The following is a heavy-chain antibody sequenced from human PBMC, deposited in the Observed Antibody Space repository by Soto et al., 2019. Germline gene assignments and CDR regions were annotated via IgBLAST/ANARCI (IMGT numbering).Heavy chain of an antibody. CDR3: AKARCITTNCYVPDY. J-gene: IGHJ4*02. CDR1: GCTFSTYT. V-gene: IGHV3-23*01. CDR2: ISASGGSP. Sequence: GGSLRLSGVASGCTFSTYTMSWVRQATGKGLEWVSVISASGGSPSYADSVQGRFSISRDNAKNTLYLQMNSLRGEDTAMYYCAKARCITTNCYVPDYWGQGTMVTVSS. D-gene: IGHD3-10*01.